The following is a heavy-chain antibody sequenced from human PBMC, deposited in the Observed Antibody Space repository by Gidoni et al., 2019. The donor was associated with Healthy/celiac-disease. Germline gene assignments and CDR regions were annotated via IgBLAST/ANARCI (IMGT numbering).Heavy chain of an antibody. D-gene: IGHD2-2*01. V-gene: IGHV3-33*01. Sequence: QVQLVESGGGVVQPGRSLRLSCAAAGFTFSSYGMHWVRQAPGKGLEWVAVIWYDGSNKYYADSVKGRFTISRDNSKNTLYLQMNSLRAEDTAVYYCARDISTHCSSTSCYVEGMDVWGQGTTVTVSS. CDR3: ARDISTHCSSTSCYVEGMDV. J-gene: IGHJ6*02. CDR2: IWYDGSNK. CDR1: GFTFSSYG.